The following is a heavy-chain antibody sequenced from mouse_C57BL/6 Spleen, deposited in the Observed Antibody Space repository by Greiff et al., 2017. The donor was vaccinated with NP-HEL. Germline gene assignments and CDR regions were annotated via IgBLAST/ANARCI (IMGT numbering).Heavy chain of an antibody. Sequence: VQLQQSGAELVKPGASVKLSCKASGYTFTSYWMQWVKQRPGQGLEWIGEIDPSDSYTNYNQKFKGKATLTVDTSSSTAYMQLSSLTSEDSAVYCCARHPEGYFDYWGQGTTLTVSS. V-gene: IGHV1-50*01. CDR2: IDPSDSYT. CDR1: GYTFTSYW. J-gene: IGHJ2*01. CDR3: ARHPEGYFDY.